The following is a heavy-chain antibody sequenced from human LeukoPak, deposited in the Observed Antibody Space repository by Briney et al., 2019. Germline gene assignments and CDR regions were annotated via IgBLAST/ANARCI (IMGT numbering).Heavy chain of an antibody. CDR1: GGSISSGGYY. CDR3: AILAAREYYYYYMDV. Sequence: PSETLSLTCTVSGGSISSGGYYWSWIRQPPGKGLEWIGYIYHSGSTYYNPSLKSRVTISVDRSKNQFSLKLSSVTAADTAVYYCAILAAREYYYYYMDVWGKGTTVTVSS. CDR2: IYHSGST. D-gene: IGHD6-6*01. V-gene: IGHV4-30-2*01. J-gene: IGHJ6*03.